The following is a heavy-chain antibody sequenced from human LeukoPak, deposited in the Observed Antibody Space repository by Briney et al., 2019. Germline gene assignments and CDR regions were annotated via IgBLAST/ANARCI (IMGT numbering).Heavy chain of an antibody. CDR1: GYTFTGYY. CDR3: AREAVAGTVDWFDP. V-gene: IGHV1-2*02. D-gene: IGHD6-19*01. Sequence: ASVKVSCKASGYTFTGYYMHWVRQAPGQGLEWVGWINPNSGGTNYAQKFQGRVTMTRDTSISTAYMELSRLRSDDTAVYYCAREAVAGTVDWFDPWGQGTLVTVSS. CDR2: INPNSGGT. J-gene: IGHJ5*02.